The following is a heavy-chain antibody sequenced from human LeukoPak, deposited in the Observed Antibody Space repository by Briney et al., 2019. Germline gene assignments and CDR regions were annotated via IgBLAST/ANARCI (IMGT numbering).Heavy chain of an antibody. CDR3: ARGFRLDY. CDR2: ISSSGSAM. J-gene: IGHJ4*02. D-gene: IGHD3-10*01. V-gene: IGHV3-48*03. Sequence: GGSLRLSCAASEFTFSSYEMNWVRQAPGKGLEWVSYISSSGSAMYYADSVKDRFTISRDNTKNSLYLQMSSLRAEDTAVYYCARGFRLDYWGQGTLVTVSS. CDR1: EFTFSSYE.